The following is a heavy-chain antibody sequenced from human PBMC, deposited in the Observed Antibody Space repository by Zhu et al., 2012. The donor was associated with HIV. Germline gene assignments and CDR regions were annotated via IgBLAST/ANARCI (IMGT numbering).Heavy chain of an antibody. CDR1: GGSISSSSYY. D-gene: IGHD3-22*01. Sequence: QVQLQESGPGLVKPSETLSLTCTVSGGSISSSSYYWGWIRQPPGKGLEWIGSIYYSGSTYYNPSLKSRVTISVDTSKNQFSLKLSSVTAADTAVYYCARQRGYDSSGYRFDYWGQGTLVTVSS. CDR2: IYYSGST. J-gene: IGHJ4*02. CDR3: ARQRGYDSSGYRFDY. V-gene: IGHV4-39*01.